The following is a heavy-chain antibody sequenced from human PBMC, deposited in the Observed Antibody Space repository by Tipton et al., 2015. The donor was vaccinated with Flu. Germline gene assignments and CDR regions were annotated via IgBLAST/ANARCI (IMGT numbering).Heavy chain of an antibody. CDR2: THYSARS. V-gene: IGHV4-59*01. CDR3: ARGGGCSGGSCYGSYYQYGMDV. CDR1: GGSISSYY. Sequence: TLSLTCSVSGGSISSYYWSWIRQPPGKGPEWIGYTHYSARSTNNPTFKSRLTISVDTSKNQLSLKRISVAAADTAVYYCARGGGCSGGSCYGSYYQYGMDVWRQGTTVTVSS. J-gene: IGHJ6*02. D-gene: IGHD2-15*01.